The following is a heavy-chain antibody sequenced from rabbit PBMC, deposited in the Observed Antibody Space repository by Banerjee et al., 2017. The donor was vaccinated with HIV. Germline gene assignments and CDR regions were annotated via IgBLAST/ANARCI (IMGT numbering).Heavy chain of an antibody. J-gene: IGHJ4*01. V-gene: IGHV1S45*01. CDR2: IYSDNSYT. CDR3: AGEDYGNGWDALDL. D-gene: IGHD4-1*01. Sequence: QEQLVESGGGLVTLGGSLKLSCKASGIDFSTYGISWVRQAPGKGLEWIGTIYSDNSYTYYASWAKGRFTISKTSSTTVTLQMTGLTAADTATYFCAGEDYGNGWDALDLWGPGTLVTVS. CDR1: GIDFSTYG.